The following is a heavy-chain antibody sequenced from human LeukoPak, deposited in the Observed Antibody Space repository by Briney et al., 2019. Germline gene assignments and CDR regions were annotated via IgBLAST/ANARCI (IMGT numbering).Heavy chain of an antibody. Sequence: GGSLRLSCAVSGFTFSSYAMSWVRQAPGKGLEWVSAISGSGGSTYYADSVKGRFTISRDNSNNILYLQMNSLRPEDTAIYYCARDTFGSIDYWGQGILVTVSS. J-gene: IGHJ4*02. D-gene: IGHD2/OR15-2a*01. CDR3: ARDTFGSIDY. V-gene: IGHV3-23*01. CDR1: GFTFSSYA. CDR2: ISGSGGST.